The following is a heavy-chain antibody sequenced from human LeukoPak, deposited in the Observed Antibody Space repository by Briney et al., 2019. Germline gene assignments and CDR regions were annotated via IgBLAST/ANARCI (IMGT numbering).Heavy chain of an antibody. CDR1: GFTFSGSA. V-gene: IGHV3-73*01. CDR3: TRGSHDSSGYYHDY. Sequence: GGSLRLSCAASGFTFSGSAMHWVRQASGKGLEWVGRIRSKANSYATAYAASVKGRFTISRDDSKNTAYLQMNSLKTEDTAVYYCTRGSHDSSGYYHDYWGQGNLVTVSS. CDR2: IRSKANSYAT. D-gene: IGHD3-22*01. J-gene: IGHJ4*02.